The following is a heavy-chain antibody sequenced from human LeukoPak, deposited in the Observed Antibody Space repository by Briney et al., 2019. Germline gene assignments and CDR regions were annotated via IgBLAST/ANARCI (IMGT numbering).Heavy chain of an antibody. Sequence: GGSLRLSCAASGFTFSDYYMSWIRQAPGKGLEWVSYISSSGSTIYYADSVKGRFTISRDNAKNSLYLQMNSLRAEDTAVYYCARVLPGNSLGLYYFDYWGQGTLVTVSS. V-gene: IGHV3-11*01. J-gene: IGHJ4*02. CDR3: ARVLPGNSLGLYYFDY. CDR2: ISSSGSTI. CDR1: GFTFSDYY. D-gene: IGHD2/OR15-2a*01.